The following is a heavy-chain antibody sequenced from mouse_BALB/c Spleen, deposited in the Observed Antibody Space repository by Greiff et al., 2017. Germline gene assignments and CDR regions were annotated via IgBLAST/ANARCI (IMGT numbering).Heavy chain of an antibody. J-gene: IGHJ2*01. D-gene: IGHD2-14*01. CDR2: INPSNGRT. Sequence: VQLQQSGAELVKPGASVKLSCKASGYTFTSYWMHWVKQRPGQGLEWIGEINPSNGRTNYNEKFKSKATLTVDKSSSTAYMQLSSLTSEDSAVYYCARWGTTDYFDYWGQGTTLTVSS. CDR3: ARWGTTDYFDY. V-gene: IGHV1S81*02. CDR1: GYTFTSYW.